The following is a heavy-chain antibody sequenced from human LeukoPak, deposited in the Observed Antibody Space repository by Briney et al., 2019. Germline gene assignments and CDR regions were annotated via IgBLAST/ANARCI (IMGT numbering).Heavy chain of an antibody. D-gene: IGHD6-13*01. V-gene: IGHV3-30*02. CDR1: GFTFSSYA. J-gene: IGHJ4*02. CDR3: AKGLGKGSWYYSDY. CDR2: IRYDGSNQ. Sequence: PGGSLRLSCAASGFTFSSYAMHWVRQAPGKGLEWVAFIRYDGSNQYYADSVKGRFTISRDNSKNTLYLQVSSLRAEDTAVYFCAKGLGKGSWYYSDYWGQGTLVTVSS.